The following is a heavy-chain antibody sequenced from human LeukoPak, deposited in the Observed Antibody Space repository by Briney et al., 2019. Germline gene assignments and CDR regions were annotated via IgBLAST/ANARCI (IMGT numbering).Heavy chain of an antibody. D-gene: IGHD1-1*01. V-gene: IGHV6-1*01. CDR1: GDTVSSNSAA. CDR2: TYYRSQWYT. J-gene: IGHJ5*02. Sequence: LRLSCAISGDTVSSNSAAWNWIRQSPSRGLEWLGRTYYRSQWYTDYAVSVKSRITITPDTSKNHFSLQLNSVTPEDTAVYYCAVWKHDGGWFDPWGQGTLVTVSS. CDR3: AVWKHDGGWFDP.